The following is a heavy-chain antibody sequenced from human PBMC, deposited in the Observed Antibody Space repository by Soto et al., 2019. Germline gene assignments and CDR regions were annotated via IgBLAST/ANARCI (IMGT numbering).Heavy chain of an antibody. V-gene: IGHV3-74*01. Sequence: GGSLRLSYAPSGCTFSSYWMHWVRQAPGKGLVWVSRINSDGSSTSYADSVTGRFTISRDNAKNTLYLQTNSLRAEDTAVYYCARAHHGLFYYYYMDAWGKGTTVTVSS. D-gene: IGHD3-22*01. J-gene: IGHJ6*03. CDR1: GCTFSSYW. CDR2: INSDGSST. CDR3: ARAHHGLFYYYYMDA.